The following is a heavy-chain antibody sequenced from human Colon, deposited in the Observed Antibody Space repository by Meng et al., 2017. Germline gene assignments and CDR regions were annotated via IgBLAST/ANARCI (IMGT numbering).Heavy chain of an antibody. CDR2: ITGDSTYI. CDR3: TRGWMPE. CDR1: GFTFIGFS. V-gene: IGHV3-21*01. D-gene: IGHD2-2*01. Sequence: EPLVSSRGGLVRPAESLRLSCAASGFTFIGFSLSWVRQAPGKGLEWVSSITGDSTYIYYADSVKGRFTVSRDNAKNSLYLQMNSLRADDTAVYYCTRGWMPEWGQGTLVTVSS. J-gene: IGHJ4*01.